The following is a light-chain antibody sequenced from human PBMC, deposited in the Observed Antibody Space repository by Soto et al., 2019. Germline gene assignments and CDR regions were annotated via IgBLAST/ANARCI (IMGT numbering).Light chain of an antibody. CDR2: GAS. Sequence: EIVLTQSPGTLSLSPGERATLSCRASQSVSSSHLVWYQQQTGQAPRLLIYGASSRATGIPDRFSGSGSGTDFTLTISRLEPEDFAVYYCQQFGAAPRTFGQGTKLEIK. CDR3: QQFGAAPRT. J-gene: IGKJ2*02. CDR1: QSVSSSH. V-gene: IGKV3-20*01.